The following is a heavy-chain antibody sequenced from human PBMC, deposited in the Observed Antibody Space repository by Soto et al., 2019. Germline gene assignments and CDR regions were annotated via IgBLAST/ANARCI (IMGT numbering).Heavy chain of an antibody. CDR3: AKKVNSGPGSQYFDY. CDR2: FRSSGDDGTT. Sequence: LRLSCVASGFTFSSYSMSWVRQAPGKGLEWVSGFRSSGDDGTTYYADSVKGRFTISRDNSKNTLFLQMDSLRAEDTAIYYCAKKVNSGPGSQYFDYWGQGTLVTVSS. J-gene: IGHJ4*02. V-gene: IGHV3-23*01. D-gene: IGHD3-10*01. CDR1: GFTFSSYS.